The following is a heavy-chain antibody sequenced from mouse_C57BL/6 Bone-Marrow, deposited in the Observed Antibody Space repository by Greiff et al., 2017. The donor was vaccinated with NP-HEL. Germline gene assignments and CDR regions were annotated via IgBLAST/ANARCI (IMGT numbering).Heavy chain of an antibody. J-gene: IGHJ4*01. V-gene: IGHV1-15*01. Sequence: QVQLQQSGAELVRPGASVTLSCKASGYTFTDYEMHWVKQTPVHGLEWIGAIDPETGGTAYNQKFKGKAILTADKSSSTAYMELRSLTSEDSAVYYCTGGSRYYAMDDWGKGTTVTVSS. CDR2: IDPETGGT. CDR3: TGGSRYYAMDD. CDR1: GYTFTDYE.